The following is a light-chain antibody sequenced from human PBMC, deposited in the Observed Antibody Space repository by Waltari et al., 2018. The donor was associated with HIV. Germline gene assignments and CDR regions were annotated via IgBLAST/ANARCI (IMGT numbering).Light chain of an antibody. V-gene: IGLV8-61*01. J-gene: IGLJ3*02. CDR1: SGSVSASYC. Sequence: QTVVTQEPSFSVSPGGTVTLTCGLSSGSVSASYCPSWYQQTPGQAPRTLIYSTNPRSSGVPDLFSGSILGNKAALTTTGAQADDESVYYCSLYMGGGIWVFGGGTKLTVL. CDR3: SLYMGGGIWV. CDR2: STN.